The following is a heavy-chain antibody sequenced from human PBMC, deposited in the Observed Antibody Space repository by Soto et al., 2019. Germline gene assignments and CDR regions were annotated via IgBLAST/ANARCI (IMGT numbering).Heavy chain of an antibody. CDR3: ARDRGSSGWFDP. J-gene: IGHJ5*02. CDR2: ISSSSSYI. CDR1: GFTFSSYS. D-gene: IGHD6-6*01. Sequence: EVQLVESGGGLVKPGGSLRLSCAASGFTFSSYSMNWVRQAPGKGLEWVSSISSSSSYIYYADSVKGRFTISRDNAKNSLYLQMNSLRAEDTAVYYCARDRGSSGWFDPWGQGTLVTVSS. V-gene: IGHV3-21*01.